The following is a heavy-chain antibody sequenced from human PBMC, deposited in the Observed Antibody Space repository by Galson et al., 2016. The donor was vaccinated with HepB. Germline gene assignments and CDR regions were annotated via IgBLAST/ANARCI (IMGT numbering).Heavy chain of an antibody. Sequence: SLRLSCAASGFSFSNYPMYWVRQAPGQGLEYVSALSADGSRTFYAASVKGRFTISRDNFENTLHLHMSGLRTEDTAIYFCVKKTRPVAGPPYYFDYWGQGSLVTVSS. CDR2: LSADGSRT. V-gene: IGHV3-64D*06. J-gene: IGHJ4*02. CDR3: VKKTRPVAGPPYYFDY. CDR1: GFSFSNYP. D-gene: IGHD6-19*01.